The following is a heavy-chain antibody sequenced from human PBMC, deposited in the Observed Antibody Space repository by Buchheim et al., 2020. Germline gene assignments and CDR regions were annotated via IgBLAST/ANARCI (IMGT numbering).Heavy chain of an antibody. D-gene: IGHD6-19*01. J-gene: IGHJ4*02. CDR3: AKGNTPGISVAGYFDY. CDR1: GFSFSNYA. Sequence: VQLVESGGGLVQPGGSLRLSCAASGFSFSNYAMNWVRQAPGKGLEWVSAISGSGGSTFYADSVKGRFTISRDNSKTTLYLQMNSLRAEDTAVYYCAKGNTPGISVAGYFDYWGQGAL. V-gene: IGHV3-23*04. CDR2: ISGSGGST.